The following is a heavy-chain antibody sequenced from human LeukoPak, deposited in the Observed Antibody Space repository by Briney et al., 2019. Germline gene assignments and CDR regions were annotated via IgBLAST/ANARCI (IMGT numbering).Heavy chain of an antibody. CDR1: GFTFSSYS. J-gene: IGHJ5*02. V-gene: IGHV3-21*01. Sequence: GGSLRLSXAASGFTFSSYSMNWVCQAPGKGMEWVSSISSSSSYIYYADSVKGRFTISRDNAKNSLYLQMNSLRAEDTAVYYCARELLWFGELSGWFDPWGQGTLVTVSS. CDR2: ISSSSSYI. CDR3: ARELLWFGELSGWFDP. D-gene: IGHD3-10*01.